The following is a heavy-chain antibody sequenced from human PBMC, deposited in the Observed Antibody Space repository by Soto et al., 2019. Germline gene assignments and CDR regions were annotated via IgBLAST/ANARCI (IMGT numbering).Heavy chain of an antibody. D-gene: IGHD6-13*01. J-gene: IGHJ4*02. CDR3: AKDLGIAAAGTMFAFDY. CDR1: GFTFSSYG. V-gene: IGHV3-30*18. CDR2: ISYDGSNK. Sequence: QMQLVESGGGVVQPGRSLRLSCAASGFTFSSYGMHWVRQAPGKGLEWVAVISYDGSNKYYADSVKGRFTISRDNSKNTLYLQMNSLRAEDTAVYYCAKDLGIAAAGTMFAFDYWGQGTLVTVSS.